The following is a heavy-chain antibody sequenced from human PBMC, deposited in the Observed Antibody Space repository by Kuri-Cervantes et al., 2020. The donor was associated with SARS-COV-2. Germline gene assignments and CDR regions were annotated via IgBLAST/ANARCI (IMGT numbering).Heavy chain of an antibody. Sequence: GESLKISCAASGFTFSDYYMSWIRQAPGKGLEWVSYISSSSSYTNYADSVKGRFTISRDNAKNSLYLQMNSLRAEDTAVYYCARDRLPTEVAAAFVYYYGMDVWGQGTTVTVSS. J-gene: IGHJ6*02. D-gene: IGHD6-13*01. CDR3: ARDRLPTEVAAAFVYYYGMDV. V-gene: IGHV3-11*06. CDR2: ISSSSSYT. CDR1: GFTFSDYY.